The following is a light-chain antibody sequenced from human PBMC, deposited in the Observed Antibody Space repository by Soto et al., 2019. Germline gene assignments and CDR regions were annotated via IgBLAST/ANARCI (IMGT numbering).Light chain of an antibody. Sequence: EVVLTQSPGTLSLSPGERATLSCRASETVTSDYLAWYQQKPGQATRLLFYGASRRAAGIPDRFSGSGSGTDFTLIISRLEPEDFVVYYCHQYGSSPWTFGQGTKVEIK. CDR3: HQYGSSPWT. J-gene: IGKJ1*01. CDR1: ETVTSDY. V-gene: IGKV3-20*01. CDR2: GAS.